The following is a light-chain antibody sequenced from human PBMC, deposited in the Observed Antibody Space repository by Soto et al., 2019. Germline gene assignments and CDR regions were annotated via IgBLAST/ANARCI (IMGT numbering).Light chain of an antibody. Sequence: EIVLTQSPGTLCLSPGERATLSCRASQSVSSSYLAWYQQKPGQAPRLLIYCASSRATGIPDRFSGSGSGTDLTLTISRLEPEDFAVYYCQQYGSFTFGPGTKVDIK. CDR2: CAS. CDR3: QQYGSFT. V-gene: IGKV3-20*01. CDR1: QSVSSSY. J-gene: IGKJ3*01.